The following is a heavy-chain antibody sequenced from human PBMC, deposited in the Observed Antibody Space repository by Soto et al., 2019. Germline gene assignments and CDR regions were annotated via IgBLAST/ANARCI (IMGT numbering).Heavy chain of an antibody. CDR1: GFTFSSYA. Sequence: EVQLLESGGGLVQPGGSLRLSCAASGFTFSSYAMSWVRQAPGKGLEWVSAISGSGCSTYYADSVKGRFTIPRDNSKNTRYLQMNSLRAEDTGVYYCVLWPPYYFDYWGQGTLVTVSS. J-gene: IGHJ4*02. D-gene: IGHD3-10*01. CDR3: VLWPPYYFDY. CDR2: ISGSGCST. V-gene: IGHV3-23*01.